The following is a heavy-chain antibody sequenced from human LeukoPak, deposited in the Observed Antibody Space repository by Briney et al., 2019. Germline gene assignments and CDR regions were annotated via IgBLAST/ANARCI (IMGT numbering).Heavy chain of an antibody. V-gene: IGHV3-49*04. CDR2: IRSKAYGGTT. CDR1: GFTFGDYA. Sequence: GSLRLSCTASGFTFGDYAMSWVRQAPGKGLEWVGFIRSKAYGGTTDYAASVKGRFTISRDDSKSIAYLQMNSLKTEDTAVYYCTREEVDFQHWGQGTLVTVSS. D-gene: IGHD2-15*01. J-gene: IGHJ1*01. CDR3: TREEVDFQH.